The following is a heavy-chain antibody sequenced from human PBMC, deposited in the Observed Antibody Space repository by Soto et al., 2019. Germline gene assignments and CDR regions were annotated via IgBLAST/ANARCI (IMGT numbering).Heavy chain of an antibody. CDR2: ISSSSSTI. Sequence: SGGSLRLSCAASGFTFSSYSMNWVRQAPGKGLEWVSYISSSSSTIYYADSVKGRFTISRDNAKNSLYLQMNSLRDEDTAVYYCARRGYSYGPRVDIDYWGQGTLVTVSS. J-gene: IGHJ4*02. V-gene: IGHV3-48*02. CDR3: ARRGYSYGPRVDIDY. CDR1: GFTFSSYS. D-gene: IGHD5-18*01.